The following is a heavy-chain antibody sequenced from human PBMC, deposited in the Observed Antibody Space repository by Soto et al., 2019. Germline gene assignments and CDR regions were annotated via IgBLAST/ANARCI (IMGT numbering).Heavy chain of an antibody. CDR3: AKRDSFGTGAFDY. D-gene: IGHD5-18*01. CDR1: GFTFSGHG. J-gene: IGHJ4*02. CDR2: ISEGGGGT. V-gene: IGHV3-23*01. Sequence: QLLESGGGLVQPGGSLRLSCAASGFTFSGHGMSWVRQAPGKGLEWVSSISEGGGGTSYADSVKGRFTISRDNSKNTAHLQMNSLSAEDTAVYYCAKRDSFGTGAFDYWGQGTLVTVSS.